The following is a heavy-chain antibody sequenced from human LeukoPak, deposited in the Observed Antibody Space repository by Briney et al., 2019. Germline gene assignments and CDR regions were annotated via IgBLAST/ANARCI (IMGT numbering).Heavy chain of an antibody. J-gene: IGHJ4*02. CDR2: LSSSSSTK. Sequence: GGSLRLSCAASGFTFSSYSMNWVRQAPGKGPEWVSYLSSSSSTKYYADSVKGRFTISRDNAKNSLYLQMNSLRADDTAVYYCAKEGDCSGGSCYSPPFDYWGQGTLVTVSS. V-gene: IGHV3-48*01. D-gene: IGHD2-15*01. CDR3: AKEGDCSGGSCYSPPFDY. CDR1: GFTFSSYS.